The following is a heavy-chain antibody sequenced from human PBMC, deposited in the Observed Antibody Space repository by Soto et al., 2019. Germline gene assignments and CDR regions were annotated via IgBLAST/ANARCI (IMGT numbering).Heavy chain of an antibody. CDR2: INPNSGGT. V-gene: IGHV1-2*02. CDR3: ARERYCSSTSCYPPRYYYYGMDV. J-gene: IGHJ6*02. CDR1: GYTFTGYY. Sequence: ASVKVSCKASGYTFTGYYMHWVRQAPGQGLEWMGWINPNSGGTNYAQKFQGRVTMTRDTSISTAYMELSSLRSEDTAVYYCARERYCSSTSCYPPRYYYYGMDVWGQGTTVTVSS. D-gene: IGHD2-2*01.